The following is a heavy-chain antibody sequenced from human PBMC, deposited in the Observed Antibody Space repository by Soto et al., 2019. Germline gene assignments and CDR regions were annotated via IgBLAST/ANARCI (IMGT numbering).Heavy chain of an antibody. Sequence: PSETLSLTCAASGGSISSGGYSWSWIRQPPGKGLEWIGYIYHSGSTYYNPSLKSRVTISVDRSKNQFSLKLSSVTAADTAVYYCARGVYYDSSGYRYYFDYWGQRTLVTVSS. D-gene: IGHD3-22*01. J-gene: IGHJ4*02. CDR1: GGSISSGGYS. CDR3: ARGVYYDSSGYRYYFDY. V-gene: IGHV4-30-2*01. CDR2: IYHSGST.